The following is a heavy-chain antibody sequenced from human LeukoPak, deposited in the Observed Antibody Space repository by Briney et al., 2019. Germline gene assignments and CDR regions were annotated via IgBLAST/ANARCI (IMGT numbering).Heavy chain of an antibody. CDR1: GYTFTTFG. D-gene: IGHD2-15*01. Sequence: ASVTVSCQASGYTFTTFGISWVRQAPGRGLEWMGYISGRADDLNVAPSFQGRLTMTTDTSTSTAYMDLESLTSDDTAVYYCARDWDGWSDCFDPWGQGTLVIVSS. CDR3: ARDWDGWSDCFDP. CDR2: ISGRADDL. V-gene: IGHV1-18*01. J-gene: IGHJ5*02.